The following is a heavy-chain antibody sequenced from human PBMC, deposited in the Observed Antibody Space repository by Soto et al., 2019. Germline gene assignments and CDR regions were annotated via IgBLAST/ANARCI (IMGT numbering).Heavy chain of an antibody. D-gene: IGHD7-27*01. J-gene: IGHJ6*02. Sequence: VQLVESGGGVVQPGRSLRLSCKALKFAITSHVMTWVRQAPGKGLEWVSGISASGGSTFYADSVLGRFTISRDDTRNMVYLQMDSLRADDTAVYYCAKRTGDYYFYGLDAWGQGTTVVVSS. CDR1: KFAITSHV. CDR3: AKRTGDYYFYGLDA. V-gene: IGHV3-23*04. CDR2: ISASGGST.